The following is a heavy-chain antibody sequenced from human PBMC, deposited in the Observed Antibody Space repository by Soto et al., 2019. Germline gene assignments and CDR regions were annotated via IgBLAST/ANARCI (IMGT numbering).Heavy chain of an antibody. V-gene: IGHV1-8*01. CDR3: ARGSSHWGSYRSDY. CDR1: GYTFTSYD. D-gene: IGHD3-16*02. Sequence: ASVKVSCKAAGYTFTSYDNNWVRQATGQGLEWMGWMNPNSGNTGYAQKFQGRVTMTRTTSISTAYMELSSLRSEDTAVYYCARGSSHWGSYRSDYWGQGTLLTVSS. CDR2: MNPNSGNT. J-gene: IGHJ4*02.